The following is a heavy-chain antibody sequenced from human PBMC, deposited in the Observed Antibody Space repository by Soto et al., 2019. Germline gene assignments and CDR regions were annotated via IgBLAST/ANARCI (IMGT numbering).Heavy chain of an antibody. D-gene: IGHD3-10*01. CDR3: AKVRFTMQVLTDALDR. V-gene: IGHV3-23*01. J-gene: IGHJ3*02. Sequence: EVQLLESGGGLVQPGGSLRLSCTASGFIFSNYAMNWVRQAPGKGLEWVSGISGSGGDAYYAESVKGRFTISRDNSKNTLYLQVNSLRAEDTAVYFCAKVRFTMQVLTDALDRWGQGTVVTVS. CDR1: GFIFSNYA. CDR2: ISGSGGDA.